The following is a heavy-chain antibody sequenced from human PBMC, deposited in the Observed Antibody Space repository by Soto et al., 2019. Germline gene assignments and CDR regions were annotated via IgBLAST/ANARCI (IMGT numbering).Heavy chain of an antibody. D-gene: IGHD2-15*01. CDR2: IYYSGTT. CDR1: GGSISTYY. J-gene: IGHJ6*02. Sequence: SETLSLTCTVSGGSISTYYWSWIRQPPGKGLEWIGYIYYSGTTSYNPSLKSRVTISVDTSKNQFSLKLSSVTAADTAVYYCARGGGTPYYYYGMDVWGQGTTVTVSS. V-gene: IGHV4-59*01. CDR3: ARGGGTPYYYYGMDV.